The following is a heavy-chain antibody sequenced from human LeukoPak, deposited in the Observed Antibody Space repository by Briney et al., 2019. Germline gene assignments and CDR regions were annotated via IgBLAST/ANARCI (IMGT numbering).Heavy chain of an antibody. V-gene: IGHV3-30-3*01. D-gene: IGHD2-21*01. CDR3: AREGDGSRYYFDY. Sequence: GGSLRLSCAASGFTFSSYAMHWVRQAPGKGLEWVAVISYDGSNKYYADSVKGRFTISRDNSKNTLYLQMNSLRAEDTAVYYCAREGDGSRYYFDYWGQGILVTVSS. J-gene: IGHJ4*02. CDR2: ISYDGSNK. CDR1: GFTFSSYA.